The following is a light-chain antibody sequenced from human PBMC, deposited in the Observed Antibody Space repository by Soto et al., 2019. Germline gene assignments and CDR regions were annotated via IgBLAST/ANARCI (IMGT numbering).Light chain of an antibody. CDR2: DAS. Sequence: EIVLTQSPATLSLSPGERATLSCRASQSVSSYLAWYQQKPGQAPRLLIYDASNRATGIPARFSGSGSGTDFTRPISSLEPEDFAVYYCQQRSNWPLYTFGQRTKLEIK. CDR1: QSVSSY. CDR3: QQRSNWPLYT. V-gene: IGKV3-11*01. J-gene: IGKJ2*01.